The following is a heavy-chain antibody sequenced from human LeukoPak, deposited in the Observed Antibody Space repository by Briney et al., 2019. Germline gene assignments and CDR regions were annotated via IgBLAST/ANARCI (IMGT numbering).Heavy chain of an antibody. Sequence: ASVKVSCKASGGTFSSYAISWVRQAPGQGLEWMGGIIPIFGTANYAQKFQGRVTNTTDESTSTAYMELGSLRSEDTAVYYCASSAAAGTGDYWGQGTLVTVSS. D-gene: IGHD6-13*01. CDR2: IIPIFGTA. V-gene: IGHV1-69*05. J-gene: IGHJ4*02. CDR1: GGTFSSYA. CDR3: ASSAAAGTGDY.